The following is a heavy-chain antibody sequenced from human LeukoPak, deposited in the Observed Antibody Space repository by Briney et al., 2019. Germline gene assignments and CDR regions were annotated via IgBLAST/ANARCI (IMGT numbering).Heavy chain of an antibody. Sequence: PSETLSLTCSVFGYSISSGYSWGWIRQPPGKGLEWIGIIYHSGTTYYNPSLRSRVIISVDTSKNQFSLELRSVTAADTAVFYCARVPGVYYDTLTGFGSGWFDPWGQGTLVTVSS. J-gene: IGHJ5*02. V-gene: IGHV4-38-2*02. CDR3: ARVPGVYYDTLTGFGSGWFDP. D-gene: IGHD3-9*01. CDR2: IYHSGTT. CDR1: GYSISSGYS.